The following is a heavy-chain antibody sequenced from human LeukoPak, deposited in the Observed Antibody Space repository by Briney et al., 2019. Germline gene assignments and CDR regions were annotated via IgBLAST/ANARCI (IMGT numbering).Heavy chain of an antibody. CDR1: GGSISSGDYY. J-gene: IGHJ4*02. Sequence: SQTLSLTCTVSGGSISSGDYYWSWIRQPPGKGLEWIGYIYYSGSTYYNPSLKSRVTISVDTSKNQFSLKLSSVTAADTAVYYCARLYSSGWSLDYRGQGTLVTVSS. D-gene: IGHD6-19*01. CDR3: ARLYSSGWSLDY. V-gene: IGHV4-30-4*01. CDR2: IYYSGST.